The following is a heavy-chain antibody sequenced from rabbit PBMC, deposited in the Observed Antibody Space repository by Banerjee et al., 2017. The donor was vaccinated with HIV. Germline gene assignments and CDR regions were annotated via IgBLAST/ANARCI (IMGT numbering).Heavy chain of an antibody. CDR1: GFSLSKNYL. J-gene: IGHJ4*01. CDR2: IDADSGSA. D-gene: IGHD7-1*01. V-gene: IGHV1S40*01. Sequence: QSLEESGGDLVKPGASLTLTCKASGFSLSKNYLMCWVRQAPGKGLEWIGCIDADSGSAYYATWAKGRFTISKTSSTTVTLQMTSLTAADTATYFCARDSWGDTGYSLNLWGQGTLVTVS. CDR3: ARDSWGDTGYSLNL.